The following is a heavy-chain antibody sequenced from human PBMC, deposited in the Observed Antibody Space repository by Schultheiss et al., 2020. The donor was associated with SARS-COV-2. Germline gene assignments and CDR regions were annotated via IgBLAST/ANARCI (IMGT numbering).Heavy chain of an antibody. V-gene: IGHV1-18*04. J-gene: IGHJ6*02. CDR2: ISAYNGNT. CDR3: ARDFNRRYFDWSSPYYYGMDV. Sequence: ASVKVSCKASGYTFTGYYMHWVRQAPGQGLEWMGWISAYNGNTNYAQKLQGRVTMTTDTFTTTAYMELRGLRSDETAVYYCARDFNRRYFDWSSPYYYGMDVWGQGTTITVAS. CDR1: GYTFTGYY. D-gene: IGHD3-9*01.